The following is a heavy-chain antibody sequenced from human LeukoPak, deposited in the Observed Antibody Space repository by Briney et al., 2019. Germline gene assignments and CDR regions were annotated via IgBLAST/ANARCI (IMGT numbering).Heavy chain of an antibody. CDR2: IYTSGST. CDR1: GGSLSSHY. D-gene: IGHD5-12*01. V-gene: IGHV4-4*07. J-gene: IGHJ6*03. CDR3: ARAPRVATITSNIYYYYYYMDV. Sequence: SETLSLTCTVSGGSLSSHYWSWIRQPAGKGLEWIGRIYTSGSTNYNPSLKSRVTMSVDTSKNQFSLKLSSVTAADTAVYYCARAPRVATITSNIYYYYYYMDVWGKGTTVTVSS.